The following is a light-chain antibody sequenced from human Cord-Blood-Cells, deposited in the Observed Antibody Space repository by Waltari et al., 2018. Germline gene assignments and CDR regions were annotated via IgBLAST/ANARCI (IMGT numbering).Light chain of an antibody. CDR1: QSISSY. V-gene: IGKV1-39*01. CDR2: AAS. CDR3: QQSYSTPYT. J-gene: IGKJ2*01. Sequence: DIQMTQSPSSLSASVGDRVTITCRASQSISSYLNWYQQKPGKAPKLLIYAASSLQSGVPSRFSGSGSGTDFTLTISSLQPEDFATYDCQQSYSTPYTFRQGTKLEIK.